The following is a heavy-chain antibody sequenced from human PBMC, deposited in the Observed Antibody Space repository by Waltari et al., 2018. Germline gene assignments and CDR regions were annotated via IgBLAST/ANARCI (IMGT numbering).Heavy chain of an antibody. J-gene: IGHJ4*02. CDR3: AREGPEGLDY. Sequence: QVQLVQSGAEVKKPGASMKVSCKASGYIFTGYYMHWVRQAPGQGLEWMGRINPNRGATNYTPKFQGRVTMTRDKSISTAYMELSRLRSDDTAVYYCAREGPEGLDYGGQGTLVTVSS. V-gene: IGHV1-2*06. CDR2: INPNRGAT. CDR1: GYIFTGYY.